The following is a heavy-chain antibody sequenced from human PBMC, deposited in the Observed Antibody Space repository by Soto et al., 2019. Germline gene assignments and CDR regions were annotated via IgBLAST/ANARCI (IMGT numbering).Heavy chain of an antibody. CDR2: ISGSGGST. Sequence: GGSLRLSCAASGFTFSSYVMTWVRQAPGKWLEWVSAISGSGGSTYYADSVKGRFTISRDNSKNTLYLQMNRLRGEDTAVYYCPKGRYSTHPSFDYWGQGXLVTVSS. CDR1: GFTFSSYV. V-gene: IGHV3-23*01. D-gene: IGHD2-8*01. CDR3: PKGRYSTHPSFDY. J-gene: IGHJ4*02.